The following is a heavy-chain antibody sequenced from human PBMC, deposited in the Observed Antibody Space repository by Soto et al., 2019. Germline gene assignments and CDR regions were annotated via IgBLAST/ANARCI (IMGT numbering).Heavy chain of an antibody. Sequence: SETLSLTCAVYVGSVNGYYWNLIRQPPGKGLECIWEINHTGGTHYNPSLKSRVTLSVDTSKNQISLNLPSVTAADMAVYYCAREGSHSADNFAIGIQLWSFERWGQGLTVTFSS. CDR1: VGSVNGYY. J-gene: IGHJ5*02. CDR3: AREGSHSADNFAIGIQLWSFER. CDR2: INHTGGT. D-gene: IGHD1-1*01. V-gene: IGHV4-34*10.